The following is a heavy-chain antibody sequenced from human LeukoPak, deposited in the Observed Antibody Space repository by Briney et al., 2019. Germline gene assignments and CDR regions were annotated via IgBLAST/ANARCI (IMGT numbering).Heavy chain of an antibody. Sequence: PGGSLRLSCTASGFTVSGTHTSWVRQAPGKGLEWVSAIYTGGTTYYADSVAGRFTISRDNSKNTLYLLMNSLRTEDTAVYYCARDQATSGGGLDSWGQGTLVTVSS. V-gene: IGHV3-53*01. D-gene: IGHD3-16*01. CDR1: GFTVSGTH. CDR3: ARDQATSGGGLDS. J-gene: IGHJ4*02. CDR2: IYTGGTT.